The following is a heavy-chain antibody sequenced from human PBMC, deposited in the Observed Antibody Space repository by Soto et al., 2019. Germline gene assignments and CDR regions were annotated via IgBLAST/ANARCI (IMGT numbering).Heavy chain of an antibody. J-gene: IGHJ4*03. D-gene: IGHD6-13*01. V-gene: IGHV3-23*01. CDR1: GLTFRSYG. Sequence: EVQLLESGGGLVKPGGSLRLSCSASGLTFRSYGMSWVRQAPGKGLEWVSDISGSGSNTNYADSVKGRFTISRDKSNNTLFLQMNSLRAEDTAIYYCAKGGVAAARGYFDYWGQGTLVTVSS. CDR3: AKGGVAAARGYFDY. CDR2: ISGSGSNT.